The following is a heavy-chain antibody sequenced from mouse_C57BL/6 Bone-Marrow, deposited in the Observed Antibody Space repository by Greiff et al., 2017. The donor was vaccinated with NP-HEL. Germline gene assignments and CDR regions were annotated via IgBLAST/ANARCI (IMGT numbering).Heavy chain of an antibody. Sequence: DVKLQESGPGLVKPSQSLSLTCSVTGYSITSGYYWNWIRQFPGNKLEWMGYISYDGSNNYNPSLKNRISITRDTSKNQFFLKLNSVTTEDTATYYCARWDYGSSPFDYWGQGTTLTVSS. D-gene: IGHD1-1*01. CDR1: GYSITSGYY. J-gene: IGHJ2*01. CDR2: ISYDGSN. CDR3: ARWDYGSSPFDY. V-gene: IGHV3-6*01.